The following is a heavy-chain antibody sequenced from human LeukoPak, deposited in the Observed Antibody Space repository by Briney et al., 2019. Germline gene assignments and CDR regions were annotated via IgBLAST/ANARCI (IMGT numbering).Heavy chain of an antibody. D-gene: IGHD2-2*01. CDR2: FRSTGGST. J-gene: IGHJ4*02. CDR3: AKCRGTSCLLFDY. V-gene: IGHV3-23*01. CDR1: GFTFSSFA. Sequence: TGGSLKLSCAASGFTFSSFAMSWVRQAPGKGLEWVSTFRSTGGSTYYADSVKGRFTISRDNSNNTLYLQMNSLRADDTAVYYCAKCRGTSCLLFDYWGQGTLVTVSS.